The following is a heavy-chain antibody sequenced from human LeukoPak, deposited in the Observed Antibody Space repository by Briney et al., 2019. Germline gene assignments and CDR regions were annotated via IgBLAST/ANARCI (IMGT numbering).Heavy chain of an antibody. CDR1: GFTFDDYA. V-gene: IGHV3-9*01. CDR2: ICWNSGSI. CDR3: AKDMVDVDTYALGYGMDV. D-gene: IGHD5-18*01. Sequence: PGGSLRLSCAASGFTFDDYAMHWVRQAPGEGLEWGSGICWNSGSIGYADSVKGRFTISRDNAKNSLYLQMNSLRAEDTALYYCAKDMVDVDTYALGYGMDVWGKGTTVTVSS. J-gene: IGHJ6*04.